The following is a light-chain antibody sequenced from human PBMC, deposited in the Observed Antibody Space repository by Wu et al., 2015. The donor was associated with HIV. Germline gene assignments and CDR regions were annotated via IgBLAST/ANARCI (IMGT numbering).Light chain of an antibody. J-gene: IGKJ1*01. CDR3: QQYNSYSWT. CDR1: QSISTW. V-gene: IGKV1-5*03. CDR2: KAS. Sequence: DIQMTQSPSTLSASLGDRVTITCRASQSISTWLAWYQQKPGKAPKLLIYKASSLESGVPSRFSGSGSGTEFTLTISSLQPDDFATYYCQQYNSYSWTFGQGTKVEFK.